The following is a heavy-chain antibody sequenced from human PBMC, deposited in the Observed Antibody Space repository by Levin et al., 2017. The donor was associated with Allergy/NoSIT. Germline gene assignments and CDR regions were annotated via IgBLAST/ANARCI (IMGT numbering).Heavy chain of an antibody. D-gene: IGHD3-22*01. CDR3: AQGHYDGSDYYPIFRKFEY. CDR1: GFTFNSHA. Sequence: GGSLRLSCAASGFTFNSHAMDWVRQVPGMGLEWVSAIGGSGGSTYYSDSVRGRFTISRDNSKNTLYLQMNSLRAEDTAIYYCAQGHYDGSDYYPIFRKFEYWGQGTLVTVSS. V-gene: IGHV3-23*01. CDR2: IGGSGGST. J-gene: IGHJ4*02.